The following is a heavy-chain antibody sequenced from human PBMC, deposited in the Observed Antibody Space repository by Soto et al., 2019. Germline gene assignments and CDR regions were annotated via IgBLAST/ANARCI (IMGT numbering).Heavy chain of an antibody. J-gene: IGHJ6*02. CDR1: GYSISSGYY. CDR2: IANSAAYI. Sequence: PSETLSLTCAVSGYSISSGYYWGWIRQPPGKGLEWVASIANSAAYIYYAASVRGRFTVSRDNAKNSLFLQMDSLRGEDTAVYYCARVSVLPAALSGGLKPWGQGTAVTVSS. V-gene: IGHV3-21*01. D-gene: IGHD2-2*01. CDR3: ARVSVLPAALSGGLKP.